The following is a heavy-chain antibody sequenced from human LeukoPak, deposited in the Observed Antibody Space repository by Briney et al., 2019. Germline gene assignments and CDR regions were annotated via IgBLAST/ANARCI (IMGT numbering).Heavy chain of an antibody. D-gene: IGHD1-26*01. CDR3: AKDRSIGTYYTFDH. V-gene: IGHV3-23*01. J-gene: IGHJ4*02. CDR2: ISGSGGST. Sequence: GGSLRLSCAASGFTFSSYGMSWVRQAPGKGLEWVSAISGSGGSTYYADSVKGRFTVSRDNSKNSLYLQMNSLTAADTAVYYCAKDRSIGTYYTFDHWGQGTLVTVSS. CDR1: GFTFSSYG.